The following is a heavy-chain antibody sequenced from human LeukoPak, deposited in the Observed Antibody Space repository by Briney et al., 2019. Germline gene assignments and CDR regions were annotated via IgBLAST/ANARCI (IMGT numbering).Heavy chain of an antibody. Sequence: NPSETLSLTCTVSGGSISSGGYYWSWIRQPPGKGLEWIGYIYHSGSTYYNPSLKSRVTISVDRSKNQFSLKLSSVTAADTAVYYCARAGIVLLPAAIPYYFDYWGQGTLVTVSS. CDR3: ARAGIVLLPAAIPYYFDY. V-gene: IGHV4-30-2*01. CDR2: IYHSGST. CDR1: GGSISSGGYY. J-gene: IGHJ4*02. D-gene: IGHD2-2*01.